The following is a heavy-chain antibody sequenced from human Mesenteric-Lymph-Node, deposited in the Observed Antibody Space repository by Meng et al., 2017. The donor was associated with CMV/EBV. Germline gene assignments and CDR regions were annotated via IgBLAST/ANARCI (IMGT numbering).Heavy chain of an antibody. Sequence: SGYSFNSYCISWVRQMPGKGLEWMGRIDPSDSYTNYSPSFQGHVTISADKSISTAYLQWSSLKASDTAMYYCARGHITMVRGGIDYWGQGTLVTVSS. CDR1: GYSFNSYC. CDR3: ARGHITMVRGGIDY. D-gene: IGHD3-10*01. CDR2: IDPSDSYT. V-gene: IGHV5-10-1*01. J-gene: IGHJ4*02.